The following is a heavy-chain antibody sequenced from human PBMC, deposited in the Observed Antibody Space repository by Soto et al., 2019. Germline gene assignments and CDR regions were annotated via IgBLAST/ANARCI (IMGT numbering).Heavy chain of an antibody. Sequence: PVGSLRLSCAASGFTFSSYGMHWVRQAPGKGLEWVAVIWYDGSNKYYADSVKGRFTISRDNSKNTLYLQMNSLRAEDTAVYYCARDLVVAASDWFDPWGQGTLVTVSS. CDR2: IWYDGSNK. CDR1: GFTFSSYG. D-gene: IGHD2-15*01. V-gene: IGHV3-33*01. J-gene: IGHJ5*02. CDR3: ARDLVVAASDWFDP.